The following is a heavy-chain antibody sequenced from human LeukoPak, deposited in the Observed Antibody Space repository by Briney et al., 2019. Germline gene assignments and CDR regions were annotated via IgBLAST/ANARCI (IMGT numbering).Heavy chain of an antibody. CDR3: AREPTSGREPTSGRPLDY. J-gene: IGHJ4*02. D-gene: IGHD5-12*01. CDR1: GETNSGHF. V-gene: IGHV4-4*07. CDR2: IYSSGSN. Sequence: SETLALNSTTSGETNSGHFWSWTRQHGGEGLQCISRIYSSGSNNYNPSLKSRVTMSLDTSKNHLSLNLSSVTAADTAVYYCAREPTSGREPTSGRPLDYWGQGTLVTVSS.